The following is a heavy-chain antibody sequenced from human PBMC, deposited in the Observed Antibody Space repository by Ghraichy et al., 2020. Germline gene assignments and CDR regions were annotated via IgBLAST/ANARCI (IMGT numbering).Heavy chain of an antibody. CDR2: TYYKSKWYN. CDR1: GDSVSRNSAA. V-gene: IGHV6-1*01. D-gene: IGHD6-6*01. CDR3: ARGGGSSGFPIDY. Sequence: SQTLSLTCAISGDSVSRNSAAWNWIRQSPSRGLEWLGRTYYKSKWYNDYAVSVKSRIAINPDTSKNQFSLQLNSVTPEDTAVYFCARGGGSSGFPIDYWGQGTLVTVSS. J-gene: IGHJ4*02.